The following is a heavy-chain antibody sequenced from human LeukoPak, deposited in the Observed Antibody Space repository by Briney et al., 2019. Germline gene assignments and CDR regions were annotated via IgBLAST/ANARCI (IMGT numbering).Heavy chain of an antibody. Sequence: ASVKVSCKASGYTFTGYYMHWVRQAPGQGLEWMGCINPNSGGTNYAQKFQGRVTMTRDTSISTAYMELSRLRSDDTAVYYCARDVRYFDWLPTSFYGMDVWGQGTTVTVSS. D-gene: IGHD3-9*01. V-gene: IGHV1-2*02. CDR2: INPNSGGT. J-gene: IGHJ6*02. CDR3: ARDVRYFDWLPTSFYGMDV. CDR1: GYTFTGYY.